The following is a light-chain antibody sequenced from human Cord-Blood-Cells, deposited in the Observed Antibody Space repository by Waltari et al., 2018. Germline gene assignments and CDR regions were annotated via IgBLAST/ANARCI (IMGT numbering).Light chain of an antibody. CDR1: QSISSW. CDR2: KAS. J-gene: IGKJ4*01. V-gene: IGKV1-5*03. CDR3: QQYNSYSAT. Sequence: DIQMTQSPSTLSASVGDRVTITCRASQSISSWLAWYQQKPGKAPKLLIYKASSLESGVPSRFSGSGSGTEFTLTICSLQPDDFATYYCQQYNSYSATFGGGTKVEIK.